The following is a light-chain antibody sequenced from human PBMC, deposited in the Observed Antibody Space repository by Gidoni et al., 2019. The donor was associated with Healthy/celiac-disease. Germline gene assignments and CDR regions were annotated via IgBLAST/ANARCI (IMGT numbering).Light chain of an antibody. CDR2: GAS. CDR1: QSVSSSY. V-gene: IGKV3-20*01. Sequence: EIVLTQSPGTLSLSPGERATLSCRASQSVSSSYLAWYQQKPGQAPRLLIYGASSGSGTDFTLTISRLEPEDFAVYYCQQYGRTFXQXTKVEIK. J-gene: IGKJ1*01. CDR3: QQYGRT.